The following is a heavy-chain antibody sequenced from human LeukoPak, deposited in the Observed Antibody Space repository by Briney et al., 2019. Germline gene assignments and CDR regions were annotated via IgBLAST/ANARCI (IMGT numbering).Heavy chain of an antibody. CDR3: ARGYYDFWSGYSDYFDY. CDR2: INHSGST. CDR1: GFTVSSNY. J-gene: IGHJ4*02. D-gene: IGHD3-3*01. V-gene: IGHV4-34*01. Sequence: GSLRLSCAASGFTVSSNYMSWIRQPPGKGLEWIGEINHSGSTNYNPSLKSRVTISVDTSKNQFSLKLSSVTAADTAVYYCARGYYDFWSGYSDYFDYWGQGTLVTVSS.